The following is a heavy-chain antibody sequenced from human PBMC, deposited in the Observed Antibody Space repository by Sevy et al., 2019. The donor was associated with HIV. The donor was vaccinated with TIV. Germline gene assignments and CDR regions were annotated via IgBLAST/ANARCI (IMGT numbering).Heavy chain of an antibody. V-gene: IGHV4-59*13. CDR3: ARVGLARYFFDS. CDR2: IYSSGST. CDR1: GDSISSYY. J-gene: IGHJ4*02. Sequence: SETLSLTCTVSGDSISSYYWSWIRQPPGKGLEWGGYIYSSGSTNYNPSLKMRVTISVDTSKNQFSLKLSSVTAADTAVYYCARVGLARYFFDSWGQGNLVTVSS.